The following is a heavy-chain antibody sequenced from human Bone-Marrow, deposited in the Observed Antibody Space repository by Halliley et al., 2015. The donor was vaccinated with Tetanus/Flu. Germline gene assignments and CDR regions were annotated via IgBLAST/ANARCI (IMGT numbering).Heavy chain of an antibody. D-gene: IGHD6-13*01. Sequence: SLRLSCAASGFTFADHAMHWVRQVPGKGLEWVSGIGWNSGTTAYAGSVRGRFTISRDNAKNFLYLNMNSLRPEDTALYFCSKGRTAAGTGWGWGLNKWGQGALVTVSS. CDR1: GFTFADHA. CDR2: IGWNSGTT. CDR3: SKGRTAAGTGWGWGLNK. V-gene: IGHV3-9*01. J-gene: IGHJ4*02.